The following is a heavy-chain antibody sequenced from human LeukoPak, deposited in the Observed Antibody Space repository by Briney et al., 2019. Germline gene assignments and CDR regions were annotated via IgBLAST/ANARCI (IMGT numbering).Heavy chain of an antibody. J-gene: IGHJ6*03. CDR3: ARGLEVVAATGDYYYYYMDV. CDR1: GYTFTSYG. D-gene: IGHD2-15*01. Sequence: APVKVSCKASGYTFTSYGISWVRQAPGQGLEWMGWISAYNGNTNYAQKLQGRVTMTTDTSTSTAYMELRSLRSDDTAVYYCARGLEVVAATGDYYYYYMDVWGKGTTVTVSS. V-gene: IGHV1-18*01. CDR2: ISAYNGNT.